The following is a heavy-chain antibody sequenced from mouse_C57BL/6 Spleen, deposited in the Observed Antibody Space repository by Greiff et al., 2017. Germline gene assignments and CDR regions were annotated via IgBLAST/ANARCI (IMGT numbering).Heavy chain of an antibody. Sequence: QVQLQQSGAELVRPGASVKLSCKASGYTFTDYYINWVKQRPGQGLEWIARIYPGSGNTYYNEKFKGKATLTAEKSSSTAYMQLSSLTSEDSAVYFCARHYRNYQAWFAYWGQGTLVTVSA. CDR1: GYTFTDYY. CDR2: IYPGSGNT. V-gene: IGHV1-76*01. CDR3: ARHYRNYQAWFAY. J-gene: IGHJ3*01. D-gene: IGHD2-5*01.